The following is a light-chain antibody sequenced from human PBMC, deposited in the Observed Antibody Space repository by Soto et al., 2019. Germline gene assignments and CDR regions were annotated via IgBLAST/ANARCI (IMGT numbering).Light chain of an antibody. CDR2: LNSDGSH. CDR1: SGHSSYA. Sequence: QAVVTQSPSASASLRASVKLTCTLSSGHSSYAIAWHQLQPEKGPRYLMKLNSDGSHSKGDGIPDRFSGSSSGAERYLTISSLQSEDEADYYCQTWGTGNVVFGGGTKLTVL. J-gene: IGLJ2*01. CDR3: QTWGTGNVV. V-gene: IGLV4-69*01.